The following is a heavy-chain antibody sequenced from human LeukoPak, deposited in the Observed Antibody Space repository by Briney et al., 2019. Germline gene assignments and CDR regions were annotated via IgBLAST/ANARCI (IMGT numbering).Heavy chain of an antibody. CDR3: ARHSKNLWRDPAAFDI. CDR1: GYNFTDYW. D-gene: IGHD3-3*01. J-gene: IGHJ3*02. V-gene: IGHV5-51*01. CDR2: IYPGDSES. Sequence: GESLKISCKGSGYNFTDYWIGWVRQMPGKGLEWMGMIYPGDSESRYSPSFQGQVTFSADKSISTAYLQWSSLKASDTAMYYCARHSKNLWRDPAAFDIWGQGTMVTVSS.